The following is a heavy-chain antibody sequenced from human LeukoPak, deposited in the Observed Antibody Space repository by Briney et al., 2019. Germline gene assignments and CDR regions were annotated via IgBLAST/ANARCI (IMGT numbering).Heavy chain of an antibody. CDR3: AKDIQLLSGNWFDP. D-gene: IGHD2/OR15-2a*01. CDR1: GFTFDDYA. V-gene: IGHV3-43*02. Sequence: PGGSLRLSCAASGFTFDDYAMHWVRQAPGKGLEWVSLISGDGGSTYYAGSVKGRFTISRDNSKNSLYLQMNSLRTEDTALYYCAKDIQLLSGNWFDPWGQGTLVTVSS. CDR2: ISGDGGST. J-gene: IGHJ5*02.